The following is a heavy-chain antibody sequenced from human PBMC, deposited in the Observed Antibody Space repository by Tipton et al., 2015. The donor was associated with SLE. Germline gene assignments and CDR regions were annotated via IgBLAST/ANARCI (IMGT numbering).Heavy chain of an antibody. Sequence: SLRLSCAASGFTFSDYYMSWMRQAPGKGLEWVSYISSSSSYTNYADSVKGRFTISRDNAKNSLYLQMNSLRAEDTAVYYCARLGYSSGWGYFDLWGRGTLVTVSS. CDR2: ISSSSSYT. CDR1: GFTFSDYY. CDR3: ARLGYSSGWGYFDL. J-gene: IGHJ2*01. V-gene: IGHV3-11*03. D-gene: IGHD6-19*01.